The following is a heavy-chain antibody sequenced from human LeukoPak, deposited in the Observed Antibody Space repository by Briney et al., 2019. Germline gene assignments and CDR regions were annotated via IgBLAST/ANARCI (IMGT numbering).Heavy chain of an antibody. CDR2: TIPILDLT. Sequence: SVKVSCKASGGTFNHFGINWVRQAPGQGLEWMGRTIPILDLTKYAPKIQDRVTITADKSTSTAYMELNSLRSEETAVYFCARDSGRQPTSFDYWGQGTLVTVSS. D-gene: IGHD1-1*01. CDR3: ARDSGRQPTSFDY. J-gene: IGHJ4*02. CDR1: GGTFNHFG. V-gene: IGHV1-69*04.